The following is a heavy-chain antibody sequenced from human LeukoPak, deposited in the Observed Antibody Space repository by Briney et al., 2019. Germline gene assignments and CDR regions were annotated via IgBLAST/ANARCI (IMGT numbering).Heavy chain of an antibody. J-gene: IGHJ6*02. CDR1: GFSFSSFV. CDR2: INHNGNVN. V-gene: IGHV3-7*03. CDR3: ARGGGLDV. Sequence: GSLRLSCAVSGFSFSSFVMNWARQAPGKGLEWVASINHNGNVNYYVDSVKGRFTISRDNAKNSLYLQMSNLRAEDTAVYFCARGGGLDVWGQGATVTASS. D-gene: IGHD3-16*01.